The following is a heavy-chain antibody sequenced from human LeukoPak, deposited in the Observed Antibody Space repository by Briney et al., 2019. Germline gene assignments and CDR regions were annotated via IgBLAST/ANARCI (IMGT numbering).Heavy chain of an antibody. CDR3: ARVEGLTATVTD. J-gene: IGHJ4*02. CDR1: GGSVSNGNFY. D-gene: IGHD5-18*01. Sequence: SETLSLTCTVSGGSVSNGNFYWSWLRQPPGKALEWIGYIYYTGSAYYSPSLEGRVRISVDTSKNQFSVKLNSVTAADTAVYYCARVEGLTATVTDWGQGTLVTVSS. CDR2: IYYTGSA. V-gene: IGHV4-61*01.